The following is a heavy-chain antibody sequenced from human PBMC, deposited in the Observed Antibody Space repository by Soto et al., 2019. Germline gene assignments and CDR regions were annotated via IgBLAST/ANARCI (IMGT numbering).Heavy chain of an antibody. CDR1: GFSFDTSGVG. V-gene: IGHV2-5*02. CDR2: IQWDDDK. Sequence: QITLKESGPTLVKPTQTLTLTCTFSGFSFDTSGVGVGWIRQPPGKAPEWLALIQWDDDKRYSPSLKSRLTITQDTSKNHEVLTITNIHPVDTGTYYCALNIFPVGMDVWGPGTTVPVSS. J-gene: IGHJ6*02. CDR3: ALNIFPVGMDV.